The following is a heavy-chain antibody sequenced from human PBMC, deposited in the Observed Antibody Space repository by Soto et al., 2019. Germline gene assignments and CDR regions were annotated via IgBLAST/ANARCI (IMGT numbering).Heavy chain of an antibody. D-gene: IGHD2-8*01. J-gene: IGHJ6*02. CDR1: GYSFTTYG. Sequence: QGLLVQSGAEVKQPGASVKVSCKASGYSFTTYGISWVRQAPGQGLEWMGWISGYNGDTNNAQKFQDRLTMTIDRSTTTAYLELRSLTSDDTAVYYCAKNGHPPYYYYGMDVWGQGTTVTVSS. V-gene: IGHV1-18*01. CDR3: AKNGHPPYYYYGMDV. CDR2: ISGYNGDT.